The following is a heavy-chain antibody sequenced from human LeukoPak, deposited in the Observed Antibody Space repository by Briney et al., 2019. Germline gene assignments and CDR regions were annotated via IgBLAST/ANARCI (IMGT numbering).Heavy chain of an antibody. D-gene: IGHD7-27*01. J-gene: IGHJ4*02. CDR1: GGSISSYY. V-gene: IGHV4-59*12. Sequence: SETLSLTCTVSGGSISSYYWSWIRQPPGKGLEWIGYIYSSGRTSYNPSLKSRVTISVDTSKNQFSLKLSSVTAADTAMYYCVANWGWPGSTVFIDYWGQGTLVTVSS. CDR3: VANWGWPGSTVFIDY. CDR2: IYSSGRT.